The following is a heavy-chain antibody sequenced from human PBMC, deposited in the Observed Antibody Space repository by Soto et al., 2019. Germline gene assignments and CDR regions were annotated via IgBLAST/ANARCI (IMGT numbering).Heavy chain of an antibody. Sequence: SETLSLTCTVSGGSISSGDYYWSWIRQPPGKGLEWIGYIYYSGSTYYNPSLKSRVTISVDTSKNQFSLKLSSVTAADTAVYYCARYLGCSGGSCYAATKGWFDPWGQGTLVTVSS. J-gene: IGHJ5*02. CDR3: ARYLGCSGGSCYAATKGWFDP. V-gene: IGHV4-30-4*01. D-gene: IGHD2-15*01. CDR2: IYYSGST. CDR1: GGSISSGDYY.